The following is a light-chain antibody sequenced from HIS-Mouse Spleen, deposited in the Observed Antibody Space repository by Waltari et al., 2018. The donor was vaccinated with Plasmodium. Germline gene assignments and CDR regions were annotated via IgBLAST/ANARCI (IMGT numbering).Light chain of an antibody. CDR3: QQRSNWLT. V-gene: IGKV3-11*01. CDR2: DAS. CDR1: QSVSSY. Sequence: EIRLTQSPATLSLSPGYRATLSCRASQSVSSYLAWYQQKPGQAPRLLIYDASNRATGIPARFSGSGSGTDFTLTISSLEPEDFAVYYCQQRSNWLTFGGGTKVEIK. J-gene: IGKJ4*01.